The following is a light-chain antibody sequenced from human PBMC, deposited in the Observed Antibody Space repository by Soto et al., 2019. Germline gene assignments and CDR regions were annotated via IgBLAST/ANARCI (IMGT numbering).Light chain of an antibody. J-gene: IGKJ1*01. V-gene: IGKV1-33*01. CDR1: QDISNY. CDR3: QQFHSYSWT. Sequence: DIQMTQSPSSLSASVGDRVTITCQASQDISNYLNWYQQKPGKAPKLLIYDASNLETGVPSRFSGSGSGTDFTLTISSLQPDDFATYYCQQFHSYSWTFGQGTKVDIK. CDR2: DAS.